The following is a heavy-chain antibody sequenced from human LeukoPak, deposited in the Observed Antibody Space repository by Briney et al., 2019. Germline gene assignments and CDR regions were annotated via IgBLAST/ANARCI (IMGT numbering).Heavy chain of an antibody. CDR2: IYYSGST. D-gene: IGHD5-24*01. CDR1: GGSISSSSYY. V-gene: IGHV4-39*07. Sequence: ETLSLTCTVSGGSISSSSYYWGWIRQPPGKGLEWIGSIYYSGSTCYNPSLKSRVTISVDTSKNQFSLKLSSVTAADTAVYYCARVVSYGDGYPESRFDPWGQGTLVTVSS. J-gene: IGHJ5*02. CDR3: ARVVSYGDGYPESRFDP.